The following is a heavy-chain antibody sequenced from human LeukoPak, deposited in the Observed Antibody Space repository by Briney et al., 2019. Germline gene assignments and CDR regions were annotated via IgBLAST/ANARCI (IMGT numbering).Heavy chain of an antibody. Sequence: SETLSLTCTVSGGPISSYYWSWIRQPAGKGLEWIGRIYTSGSTNYNPSLKSRVTMSVDTSKNQFSLKLSSVTAADTAVYYCARVDYDSSGYPFDYWGQGTLVTVSS. CDR2: IYTSGST. V-gene: IGHV4-4*07. J-gene: IGHJ4*02. D-gene: IGHD3-22*01. CDR3: ARVDYDSSGYPFDY. CDR1: GGPISSYY.